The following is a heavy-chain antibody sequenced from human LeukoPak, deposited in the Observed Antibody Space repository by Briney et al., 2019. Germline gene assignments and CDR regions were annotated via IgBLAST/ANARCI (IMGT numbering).Heavy chain of an antibody. Sequence: PSETLSLTCTVSGGSISSGSYYWSWIRQPPGKGLEWIGYIYYSGSTNYNPSLKSRVTISVDTSKNQFSLKLSSVTAADTAVYNCARVGYCSGGSCYWIFDYWGQGTLVTVSS. V-gene: IGHV4-61*01. CDR2: IYYSGST. CDR1: GGSISSGSYY. J-gene: IGHJ4*02. CDR3: ARVGYCSGGSCYWIFDY. D-gene: IGHD2-15*01.